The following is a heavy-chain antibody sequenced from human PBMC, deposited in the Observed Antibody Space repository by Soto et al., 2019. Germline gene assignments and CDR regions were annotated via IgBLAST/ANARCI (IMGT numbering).Heavy chain of an antibody. Sequence: ASVKVSCKVSGGAFTNYSLNWVRHSPGQGLEWLGGIIPLHNTSNYSEKFMGRLSVTADISSSTVYMHLSGLTSGDTATYYCASWSAWNPLYYHGMDVWGQGTTVTVSS. CDR2: IIPLHNTS. CDR1: GGAFTNYS. D-gene: IGHD1-1*01. V-gene: IGHV1-69*08. J-gene: IGHJ6*02. CDR3: ASWSAWNPLYYHGMDV.